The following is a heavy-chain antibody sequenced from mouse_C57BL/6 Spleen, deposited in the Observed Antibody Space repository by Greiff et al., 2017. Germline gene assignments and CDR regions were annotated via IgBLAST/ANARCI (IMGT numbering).Heavy chain of an antibody. J-gene: IGHJ3*01. Sequence: QVQLQQPGAELVMPGASVKLSCKASGYTFTSYWMHWVKQRPGQGLEWIGEIDPSDSYTNYNQKFKGKSTVTVDKSSSTAYMQLSSLTSEDSAVYYCASSYYSKSWFAYWGQGTLVTVSA. V-gene: IGHV1-69*01. CDR1: GYTFTSYW. CDR3: ASSYYSKSWFAY. D-gene: IGHD2-5*01. CDR2: IDPSDSYT.